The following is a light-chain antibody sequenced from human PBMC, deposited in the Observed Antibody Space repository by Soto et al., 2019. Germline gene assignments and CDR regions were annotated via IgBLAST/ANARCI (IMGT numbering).Light chain of an antibody. CDR3: SSYAGYANVI. V-gene: IGLV2-8*01. J-gene: IGLJ2*01. CDR1: NSDVGHYNY. Sequence: QSVLTQPPSASGSPGQSVTISCTGSNSDVGHYNYVSWYQHHPGKAPKLLIHEVSKRPSGVPTRFSGSKSGNTASLIISDLQTEDEAEYHCSSYAGYANVIFGGGTKLTVL. CDR2: EVS.